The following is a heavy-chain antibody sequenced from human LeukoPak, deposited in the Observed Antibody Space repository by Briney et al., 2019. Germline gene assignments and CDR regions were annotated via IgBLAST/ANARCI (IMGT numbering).Heavy chain of an antibody. V-gene: IGHV1-2*02. CDR3: ARSSPPTYYHFYYYMDV. Sequence: ASVKVSCKASGYTFTGYYIHWVRQAPGQGLEWMGWISPSSGGAKYAQNFQGRVIMTTDTSVSTAYMELSSLRSDDTAVYYCARSSPPTYYHFYYYMDVWGKGSTVTVSS. J-gene: IGHJ6*03. CDR2: ISPSSGGA. D-gene: IGHD6-13*01. CDR1: GYTFTGYY.